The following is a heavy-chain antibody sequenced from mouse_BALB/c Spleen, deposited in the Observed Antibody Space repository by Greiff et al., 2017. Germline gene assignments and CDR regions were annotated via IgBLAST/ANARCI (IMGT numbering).Heavy chain of an antibody. V-gene: IGHV2-6-7*01. D-gene: IGHD1-1*01. CDR1: GFSLTGYG. J-gene: IGHJ4*01. CDR3: ARGGFTTVEAMDY. Sequence: QVQLKQSGPGLVAPSQSLSITCTVSGFSLTGYGVNWVRQPPGKGLEWLGMIWGDGSTDYNSALKSRLSISKDNSKSQVFLKMNSLQTDDTARYYCARGGFTTVEAMDYWGQGTSVTVSS. CDR2: IWGDGST.